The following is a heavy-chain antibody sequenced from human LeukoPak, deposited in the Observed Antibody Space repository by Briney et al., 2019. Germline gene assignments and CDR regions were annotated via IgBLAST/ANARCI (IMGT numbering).Heavy chain of an antibody. V-gene: IGHV3-30*18. Sequence: PGGSLRLSCAASGFTFSDYNMHWARQAPGKGLEWVAVISYDGSNKYYADSVKGRFTISRDNSKNTLYLQMNSLRAEDTAVYYCAKVRWDNSGWYYLDTWGQGALVTVSS. CDR3: AKVRWDNSGWYYLDT. D-gene: IGHD6-19*01. J-gene: IGHJ4*02. CDR2: ISYDGSNK. CDR1: GFTFSDYN.